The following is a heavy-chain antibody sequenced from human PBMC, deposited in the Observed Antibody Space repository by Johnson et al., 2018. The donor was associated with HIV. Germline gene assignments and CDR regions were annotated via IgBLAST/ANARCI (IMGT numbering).Heavy chain of an antibody. CDR3: ARSMFFQVMGELSSSGTSGFDI. CDR1: GFTFSNAW. Sequence: VQLVESGGGLIQPGGSLRLSCAASGFTFSNAWMSWVRQAPGKGLEWVSGINWNGGRTDYGDSVKGRFTISRDNAKNTLYLQMNNLRVEDTALYYCARSMFFQVMGELSSSGTSGFDIWGQGTMVTVSS. J-gene: IGHJ3*02. CDR2: INWNGGRT. D-gene: IGHD3-16*02. V-gene: IGHV3-20*04.